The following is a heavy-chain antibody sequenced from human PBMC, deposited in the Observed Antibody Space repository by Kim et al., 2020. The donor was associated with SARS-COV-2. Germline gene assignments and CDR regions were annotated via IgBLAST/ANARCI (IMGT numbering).Heavy chain of an antibody. D-gene: IGHD6-19*01. CDR3: ARAVAVAGIISE. CDR1: GYSISSGYY. J-gene: IGHJ4*02. V-gene: IGHV4-38-2*02. Sequence: SETLSLTCTVSGYSISSGYYWGWIRQPPGKGLEWIGSIYHSGSTYYNPSLKSRVTISVDTSKNQFSLKLSSVTAADTAVYYCARAVAVAGIISEWGQGTLVTVSS. CDR2: IYHSGST.